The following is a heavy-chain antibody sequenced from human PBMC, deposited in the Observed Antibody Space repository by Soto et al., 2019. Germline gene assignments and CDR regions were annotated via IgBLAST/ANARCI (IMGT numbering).Heavy chain of an antibody. Sequence: PAETLSLTCIVSGGSISSPYWSWVRQAAGKGLEWIGRIYSTGNTNLNPSLKSRVTMSADKSKNQFSLKLSSVTAADTAVYYCAREHYDGSGYYYNFDSWGQGALVTGSS. CDR1: GGSISSPY. CDR3: AREHYDGSGYYYNFDS. CDR2: IYSTGNT. V-gene: IGHV4-4*07. J-gene: IGHJ4*02. D-gene: IGHD3-22*01.